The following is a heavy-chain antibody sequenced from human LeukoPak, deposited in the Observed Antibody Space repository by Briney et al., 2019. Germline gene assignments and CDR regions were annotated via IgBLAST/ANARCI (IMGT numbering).Heavy chain of an antibody. CDR3: VKFWTGVAATPPH. J-gene: IGHJ4*02. CDR2: INWNGDST. D-gene: IGHD2-15*01. Sequence: GGSLRLSCTASGFIFDDYGMTWVRQVPGKGLEWVSGINWNGDSTGYADSVRGRFTISRDNAQSSLYLQMNSLRVEDTAVYYCVKFWTGVAATPPHWGQGSLVTVSS. V-gene: IGHV3-20*04. CDR1: GFIFDDYG.